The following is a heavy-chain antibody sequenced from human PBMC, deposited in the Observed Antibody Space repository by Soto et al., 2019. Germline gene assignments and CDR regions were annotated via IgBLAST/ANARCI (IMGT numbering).Heavy chain of an antibody. Sequence: GASVKVSCKASGGTFSSYAISWVRQAPGQGLEWMGGIIPIFGTANYAQKFQGRVTITADESTSTAYMELSSLRSEDTAVYYCARGTARGGYCSSTSCYVHYYGMDVWGQGTTVTVSS. D-gene: IGHD2-2*01. CDR3: ARGTARGGYCSSTSCYVHYYGMDV. CDR1: GGTFSSYA. V-gene: IGHV1-69*13. CDR2: IIPIFGTA. J-gene: IGHJ6*02.